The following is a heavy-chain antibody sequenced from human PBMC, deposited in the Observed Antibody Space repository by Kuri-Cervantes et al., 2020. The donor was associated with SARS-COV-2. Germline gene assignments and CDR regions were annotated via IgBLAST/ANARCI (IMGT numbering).Heavy chain of an antibody. Sequence: LRLSCTVSGGSISSSSSYFWGWIRQPPGSGLEFIGNIYYTGSTYYNPSLQSRVTISVDTSKKQFSLKLRSVTAADTAIYYCARRRGAITGPGGYFDYWGQGALVTVSS. J-gene: IGHJ4*02. CDR2: IYYTGST. CDR3: ARRRGAITGPGGYFDY. D-gene: IGHD1-1*01. CDR1: GGSISSSSSYF. V-gene: IGHV4-39*01.